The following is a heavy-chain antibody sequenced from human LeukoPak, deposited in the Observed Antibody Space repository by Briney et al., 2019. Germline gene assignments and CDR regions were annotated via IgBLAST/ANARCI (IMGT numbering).Heavy chain of an antibody. CDR2: ISNSGGST. J-gene: IGHJ5*02. Sequence: GGSLRLSCAASAFTFSTYAMSWVRQAPGKGLEWVSGISNSGGSTPYADSVRGRFTISRDNSKNTVYLQMDSLRAEDTAVYYCARDLSYSGSSIYNPWGQGTLVTVSS. V-gene: IGHV3-23*01. CDR1: AFTFSTYA. D-gene: IGHD1-26*01. CDR3: ARDLSYSGSSIYNP.